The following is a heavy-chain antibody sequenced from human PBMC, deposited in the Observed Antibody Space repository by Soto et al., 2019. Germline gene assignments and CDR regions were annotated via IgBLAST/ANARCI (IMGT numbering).Heavy chain of an antibody. D-gene: IGHD3-16*02. CDR1: GGSISSYY. CDR2: IYYSGST. J-gene: IGHJ6*03. Sequence: QVQLQESGPGLVKPSETLSLTCTVSGGSISSYYWSWIRQPPGKGLEWIGYIYYSGSTNYNPSLKRRVTISVDTSKNQFSLKLSSVTAADTAVYYCARSLRQYYSYYYMDVWGKGTTVTVSS. CDR3: ARSLRQYYSYYYMDV. V-gene: IGHV4-59*01.